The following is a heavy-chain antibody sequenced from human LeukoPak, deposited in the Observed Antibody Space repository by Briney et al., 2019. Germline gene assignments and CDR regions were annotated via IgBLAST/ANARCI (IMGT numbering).Heavy chain of an antibody. CDR1: GGSIFSGGYY. J-gene: IGHJ4*02. CDR3: ARYIAARHNFDY. V-gene: IGHV4-31*03. D-gene: IGHD6-13*01. Sequence: SETLSLTCTVSGGSIFSGGYYWSWLRQHPGKGLEWIGYIYYSGSTYYNPSLKSRVTISVDTSKNQFSLKLSSVTAADTAVYYCARYIAARHNFDYWGQGTLVTVSS. CDR2: IYYSGST.